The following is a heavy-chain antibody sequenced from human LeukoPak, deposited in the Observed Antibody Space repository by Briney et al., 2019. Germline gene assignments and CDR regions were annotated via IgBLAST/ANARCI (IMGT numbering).Heavy chain of an antibody. CDR2: IIGSGLST. V-gene: IGHV3-23*01. CDR3: AKGGGYSSRWYFDY. J-gene: IGHJ4*02. D-gene: IGHD6-13*01. Sequence: GGSLRLSCAASGFTFNTYAMNWVRQAPGKGLEWVSSIIGSGLSTYYADSVKGRFTVSRDNSKNTLYLQMSSPRAEDTALYYCAKGGGYSSRWYFDYWGQGTLVTVSS. CDR1: GFTFNTYA.